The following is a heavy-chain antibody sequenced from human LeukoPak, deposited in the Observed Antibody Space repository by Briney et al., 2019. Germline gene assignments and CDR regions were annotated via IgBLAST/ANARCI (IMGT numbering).Heavy chain of an antibody. J-gene: IGHJ4*02. Sequence: GGSLRLSCSASGFTFSSYAMHWVRQAPGKGLQYVSAISSNGDTTYYADSVRGRFTISRDNSKNMLYLQMSSLRAEDTAVYYCARVDSAGAIYDSSGYYFGYWGQGTLVTVSS. CDR3: ARVDSAGAIYDSSGYYFGY. D-gene: IGHD3-22*01. V-gene: IGHV3-64D*06. CDR1: GFTFSSYA. CDR2: ISSNGDTT.